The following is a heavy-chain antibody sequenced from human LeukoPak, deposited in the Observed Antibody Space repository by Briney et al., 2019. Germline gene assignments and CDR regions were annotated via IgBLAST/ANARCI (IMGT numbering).Heavy chain of an antibody. D-gene: IGHD1-7*01. CDR3: ARRVLSSSWNFPCYMDV. CDR2: IYYSGST. Sequence: SETLSLTCTVSGGSISSYYWSWIRQPPGKGLEWIGYIYYSGSTNYNPSLKSRVTISVDTSKNQFSLKLSSVTAADTAVYYCARRVLSSSWNFPCYMDVWGKGTTATVSS. J-gene: IGHJ6*03. CDR1: GGSISSYY. V-gene: IGHV4-59*01.